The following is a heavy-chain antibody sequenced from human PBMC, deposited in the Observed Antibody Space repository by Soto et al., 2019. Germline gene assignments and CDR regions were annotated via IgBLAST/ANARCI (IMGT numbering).Heavy chain of an antibody. CDR1: GGSVSTGSYH. CDR3: ARDGHGMDV. V-gene: IGHV4-61*01. CDR2: IFFTGST. J-gene: IGHJ6*02. Sequence: QVQLQESGPGLVRPSETLSLTCTVSGGSVSTGSYHWSWLRQPPGKGLEWIGYIFFTGSTHYNPSLKNRGTISVDTSKNQFSLTVTSVTAADTAVYYCARDGHGMDVWGQGTTVTVSS.